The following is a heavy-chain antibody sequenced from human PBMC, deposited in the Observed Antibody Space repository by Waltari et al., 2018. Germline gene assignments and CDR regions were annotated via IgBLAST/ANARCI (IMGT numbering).Heavy chain of an antibody. CDR2: IPVNDGDR. Sequence: EVQLVESGGGLVQHGTSLRLSCTASGFIFNHYAMQRVRQAPGTGLGGVAGIPVNDGDREYADSVKGRFTIFRENAKNALYRQMSNLRSEDTAGYYCAKISSSSLSRTNSLDNWGQGTLVTVSA. CDR1: GFIFNHYA. J-gene: IGHJ4*02. V-gene: IGHV3-9*01. CDR3: AKISSSSLSRTNSLDN. D-gene: IGHD2-2*01.